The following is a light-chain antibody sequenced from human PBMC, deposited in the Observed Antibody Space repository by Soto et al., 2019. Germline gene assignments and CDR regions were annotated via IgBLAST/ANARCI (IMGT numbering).Light chain of an antibody. V-gene: IGKV3-15*01. Sequence: LVWDQQTVGQAPRLVMWGASNRVTGIPARFSGSGCGTEFTNTISSLQSEDFAVYYCQQTNNWPNTFGQGTKLEIK. CDR2: GAS. J-gene: IGKJ2*01. CDR3: QQTNNWPNT.